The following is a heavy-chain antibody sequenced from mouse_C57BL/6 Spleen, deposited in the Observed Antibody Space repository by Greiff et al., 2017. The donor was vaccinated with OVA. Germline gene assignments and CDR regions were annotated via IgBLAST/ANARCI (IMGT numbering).Heavy chain of an antibody. CDR2: IRNKANGYTT. Sequence: DVHLVESGGGLVQPGGSLSLSCAASGFTFTDYYMSWVRQPPGKALEWLGFIRNKANGYTTEYSASVKGRFTISRDNSQSILYLQMNALRAEDSATYYCARWDGYPYWYFDVWGTGTTVTVSS. CDR3: ARWDGYPYWYFDV. CDR1: GFTFTDYY. J-gene: IGHJ1*03. V-gene: IGHV7-3*01. D-gene: IGHD2-3*01.